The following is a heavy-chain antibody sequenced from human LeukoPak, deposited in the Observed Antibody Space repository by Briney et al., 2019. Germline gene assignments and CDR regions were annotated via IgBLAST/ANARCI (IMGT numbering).Heavy chain of an antibody. CDR1: GFTFSSHG. CDR3: AREKGHYYGSGSYLGYYYYYGMDV. Sequence: GGSLRLSCAASGFTFSSHGMHWVRQAPGKGLEGVAVIWYDGSNKCYSDTVKGRFTISRYNSKNTLYLQMNSLRAEDTAVYYCAREKGHYYGSGSYLGYYYYYGMDVWGQGTTVTVSS. CDR2: IWYDGSNK. D-gene: IGHD3-10*01. V-gene: IGHV3-33*01. J-gene: IGHJ6*02.